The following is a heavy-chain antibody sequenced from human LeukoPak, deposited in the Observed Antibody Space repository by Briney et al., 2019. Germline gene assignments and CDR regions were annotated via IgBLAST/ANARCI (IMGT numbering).Heavy chain of an antibody. J-gene: IGHJ4*02. CDR3: GRKVGRGRERLDY. CDR1: EYTFTSYW. CDR2: IYPGDSDT. Sequence: GESLKISCKGSEYTFTSYWIAWVRQMPGKGLEWMGIIYPGDSDTRYSPSFQGQVTISVDKSIDTAYLQFSSLKASDSAIYFWGRKVGRGRERLDYGGKETLVTVS. V-gene: IGHV5-51*01. D-gene: IGHD3-16*01.